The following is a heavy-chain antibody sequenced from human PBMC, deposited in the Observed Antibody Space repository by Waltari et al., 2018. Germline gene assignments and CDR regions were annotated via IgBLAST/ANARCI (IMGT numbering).Heavy chain of an antibody. V-gene: IGHV4-39*01. D-gene: IGHD5-12*01. CDR3: ATYIGASVGTAAFDV. J-gene: IGHJ3*01. Sequence: GGIRHPPGQGLELIGTMSYTGATYSSPPLQSRVTISRDTSKNQLSLKLGSVTAADTAVYYCATYIGASVGTAAFDVWGQGTMVTVSS. CDR2: MSYTGAT.